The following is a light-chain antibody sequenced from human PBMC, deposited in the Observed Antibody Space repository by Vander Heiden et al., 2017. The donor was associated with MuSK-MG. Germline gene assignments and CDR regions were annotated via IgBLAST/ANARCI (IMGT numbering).Light chain of an antibody. Sequence: IQMTQSPSSLSASVGDTVIITCRTSQSISSYLNWYQQRPGKAPRLLIYAASSLQSGVPSRFSGSGYGTDFTLTIYSLQPEDYATYYCQQSDSNPLHTFGQGTQLEIK. V-gene: IGKV1-39*01. CDR1: QSISSY. CDR3: QQSDSNPLHT. J-gene: IGKJ2*01. CDR2: AAS.